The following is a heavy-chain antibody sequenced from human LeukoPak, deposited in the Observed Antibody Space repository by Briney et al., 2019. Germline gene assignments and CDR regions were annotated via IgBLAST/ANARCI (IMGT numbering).Heavy chain of an antibody. V-gene: IGHV3-23*01. CDR1: GFTFSTYA. CDR3: AKDKTRYGSGSPIDY. D-gene: IGHD3-10*01. Sequence: GGSLRLSCAASGFTFSTYAMSWVRQAPGKGLEWVSAISVSAGSTYYADSVKGRFTISRDNSKNTLYLQMNSLRAEDTAVYYCAKDKTRYGSGSPIDYWGQGTLVTVSS. J-gene: IGHJ4*02. CDR2: ISVSAGST.